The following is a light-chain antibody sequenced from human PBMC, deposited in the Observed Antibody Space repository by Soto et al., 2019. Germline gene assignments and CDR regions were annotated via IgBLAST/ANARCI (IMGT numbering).Light chain of an antibody. CDR2: DAS. J-gene: IGKJ2*01. CDR3: QQYNDYLVT. Sequence: DIPMTQSPSTLSASVGDRVTITCRASQSISTWLAWFQQKPGKAPKLLIYDASTLESGVPSRFSGSGSGTDFTITISSLQPDDFATYYCQQYNDYLVTFGQGTKLEIK. CDR1: QSISTW. V-gene: IGKV1-5*01.